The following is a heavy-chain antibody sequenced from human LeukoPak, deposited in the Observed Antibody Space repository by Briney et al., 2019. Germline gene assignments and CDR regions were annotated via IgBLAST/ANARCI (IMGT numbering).Heavy chain of an antibody. CDR2: ITWNSVTI. D-gene: IGHD3-10*01. J-gene: IGHJ4*02. CDR1: GIIFVYYA. V-gene: IGHV3-9*01. CDR3: AKDYYGSGTYVDF. Sequence: GGSLTLSCAASGIIFVYYAMHWVRPVGGKGLEGVSGITWNSVTIVYADSVKRRFTIFRDNPKNSLYLQMNSLRVEDTALYYCAKDYYGSGTYVDFWGLGTLVTVSS.